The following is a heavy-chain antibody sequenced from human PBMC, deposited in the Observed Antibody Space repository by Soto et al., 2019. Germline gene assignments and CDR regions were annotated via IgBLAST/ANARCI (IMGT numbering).Heavy chain of an antibody. CDR3: TSQYFFDGRGFSFDY. D-gene: IGHD3-22*01. CDR1: GFPFNNAW. J-gene: IGHJ4*02. V-gene: IGHV3-15*01. Sequence: GGSLRLSCLVSGFPFNNAWMNWVRQAPGKGLEWVARIKSHADGGTTDYAGPVKGRFTISRDDSINTVYVQMNSLRTEDTAVYFCTSQYFFDGRGFSFDYWGQGALVTVSS. CDR2: IKSHADGGTT.